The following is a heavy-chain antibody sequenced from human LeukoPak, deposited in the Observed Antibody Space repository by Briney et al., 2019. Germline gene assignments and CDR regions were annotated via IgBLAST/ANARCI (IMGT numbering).Heavy chain of an antibody. CDR2: TYSRSRWYH. D-gene: IGHD3-10*01. CDR3: ARGISRFNWFDT. CDR1: GDSVSSNSAA. Sequence: SQTLSLTCAISGDSVSSNSAAWNWIRQSPSRGLEWLGRTYSRSRWYHDYAVSVTSRISISADTSKNQFSLQLISVTPDDTAIYFCARGISRFNWFDTWGRGTLVTVSS. V-gene: IGHV6-1*01. J-gene: IGHJ5*02.